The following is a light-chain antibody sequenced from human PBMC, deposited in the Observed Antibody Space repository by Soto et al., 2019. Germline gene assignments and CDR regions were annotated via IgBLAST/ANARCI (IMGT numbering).Light chain of an antibody. V-gene: IGKV3D-15*01. CDR1: QGVRSN. CDR2: GAP. CDR3: KQYNNWPGIT. J-gene: IGKJ5*01. Sequence: SPATLSVAPWERATLSCRASQGVRSNLAWYQQKPGQPPRLLIYGAPTRAPGIPARFSVFGSGTDFTLTISSLQSEDFAIYYGKQYNNWPGITFNQGTRLDIK.